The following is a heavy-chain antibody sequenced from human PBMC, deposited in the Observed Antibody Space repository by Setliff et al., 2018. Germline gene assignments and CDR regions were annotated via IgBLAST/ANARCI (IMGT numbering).Heavy chain of an antibody. Sequence: PGGSLRLSCAASGFTFSSYWMSWVRQAPGKGLEWIGSIYHSGSTYYNPSLKSRVTISVDTSKNQFSLKLSSVTAADTAVYYCARHRGYSYGLDYWGQGTLVTVSS. CDR3: ARHRGYSYGLDY. CDR1: GFTFSSYW. V-gene: IGHV4-38-2*01. D-gene: IGHD5-18*01. J-gene: IGHJ4*02. CDR2: IYHSGST.